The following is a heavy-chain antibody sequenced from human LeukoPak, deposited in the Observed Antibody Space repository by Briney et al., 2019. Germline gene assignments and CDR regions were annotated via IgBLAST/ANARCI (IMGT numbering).Heavy chain of an antibody. Sequence: PGGSLRLSCAASGXTFTSYAMTWVRQAPGRGLEWVSSISASGDSTYYADSLKGRFTISRDNSKNTLFLQMKSLRAEDTAMYYCARVSWGFGLSWFGRWGQGTLVTVSS. D-gene: IGHD3-10*01. CDR2: ISASGDST. J-gene: IGHJ5*02. CDR1: GXTFTSYA. V-gene: IGHV3-23*01. CDR3: ARVSWGFGLSWFGR.